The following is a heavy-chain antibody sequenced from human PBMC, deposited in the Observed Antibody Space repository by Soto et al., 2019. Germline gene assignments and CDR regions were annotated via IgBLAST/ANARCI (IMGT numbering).Heavy chain of an antibody. CDR1: GFIFSTYS. CDR3: ARLTSILYGMDV. Sequence: PGGSLRLSCAASGFIFSTYSMNWVRQAPGKGLEWVSYISGSSVSIYYADSVKGRFTVSRDNAQNSLFLEMNSLRDEDTAVYYCARLTSILYGMDVWGLGTTVTVSS. J-gene: IGHJ6*02. V-gene: IGHV3-48*02. D-gene: IGHD2-15*01. CDR2: ISGSSVSI.